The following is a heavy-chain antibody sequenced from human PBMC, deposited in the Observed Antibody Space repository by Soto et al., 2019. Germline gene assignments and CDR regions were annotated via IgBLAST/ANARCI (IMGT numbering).Heavy chain of an antibody. J-gene: IGHJ5*02. CDR1: GGSISSSSYY. CDR3: ARRLPYDFWSGYPYNWFDP. CDR2: IYYSGST. D-gene: IGHD3-3*01. V-gene: IGHV4-39*01. Sequence: SETLSLTCTVSGGSISSSSYYWGWIRQPPGKGLEWIGSIYYSGSTYYNPSLKSRVTISVDTSKNQFSLKLSSVTAADTAVYYCARRLPYDFWSGYPYNWFDPWGQGTLVTVSS.